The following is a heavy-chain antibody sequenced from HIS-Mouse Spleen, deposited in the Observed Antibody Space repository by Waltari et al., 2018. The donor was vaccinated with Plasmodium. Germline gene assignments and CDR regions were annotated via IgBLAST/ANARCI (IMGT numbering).Heavy chain of an antibody. D-gene: IGHD6-6*01. CDR1: GFPISTSGMC. CDR2: IDWDDDK. Sequence: QVTLRESGPALVKPTQTLTLTCTFSGFPISTSGMCVTWIRPPPGKALEWLARIDWDDDKYYSTSLKTRLTISKDTSKNQVVLTMTNMDPVDTATYYCARTTYSSSSAKYYYYGMDVWGQGTTVTVSS. CDR3: ARTTYSSSSAKYYYYGMDV. J-gene: IGHJ6*02. V-gene: IGHV2-70*15.